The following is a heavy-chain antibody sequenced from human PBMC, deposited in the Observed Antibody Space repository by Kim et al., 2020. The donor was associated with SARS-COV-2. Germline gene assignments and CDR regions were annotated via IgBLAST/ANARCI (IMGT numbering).Heavy chain of an antibody. CDR2: INPNSGGT. D-gene: IGHD6-19*01. J-gene: IGHJ6*02. CDR1: GYTFTGYY. V-gene: IGHV1-2*02. Sequence: ASVKVSCKASGYTFTGYYMHWVRQAPGQGLEWMGXINPNSGGTNYAQXFQGRVTMTRDTSISTAYMELSRLRSDDTAVYYCARPGYSSGWYQQRAPYGMDVXGQGTTVTVS. CDR3: ARPGYSSGWYQQRAPYGMDV.